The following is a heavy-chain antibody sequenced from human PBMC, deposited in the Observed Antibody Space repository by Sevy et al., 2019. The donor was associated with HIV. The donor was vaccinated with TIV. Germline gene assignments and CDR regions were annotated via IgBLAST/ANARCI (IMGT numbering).Heavy chain of an antibody. CDR2: IGTAGDT. D-gene: IGHD6-6*01. CDR3: ARAQGSIAARFYYYYYMDV. V-gene: IGHV3-13*01. J-gene: IGHJ6*03. CDR1: GFTFSSYD. Sequence: GGSLRLSCAASGFTFSSYDMDWVRQATGTGLEWVSAIGTAGDTYYPGSVKGRFTISRENAKNSLYLQMNSVRAGDTAVYYCARAQGSIAARFYYYYYMDVWGKGTTVTVSS.